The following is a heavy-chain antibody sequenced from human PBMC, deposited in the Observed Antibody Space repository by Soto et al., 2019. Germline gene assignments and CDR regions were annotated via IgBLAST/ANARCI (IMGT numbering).Heavy chain of an antibody. J-gene: IGHJ6*02. Sequence: GESLKISCKGSGYSFTIYWISWARQMPGKGLEWMGRIDPSDSYTNYSPSFQGHVTISADKSISTAYLQWSSLKASDTAMYYCARQVVVNYGMDVWGQGTTVTVS. D-gene: IGHD3-22*01. CDR2: IDPSDSYT. CDR3: ARQVVVNYGMDV. CDR1: GYSFTIYW. V-gene: IGHV5-10-1*01.